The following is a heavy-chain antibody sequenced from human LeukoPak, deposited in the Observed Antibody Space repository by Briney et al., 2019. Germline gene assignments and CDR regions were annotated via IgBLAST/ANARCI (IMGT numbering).Heavy chain of an antibody. J-gene: IGHJ4*02. CDR3: ATDDLTIFGVVLFF. V-gene: IGHV1-24*01. D-gene: IGHD3-3*01. CDR2: FDPEDGET. Sequence: ASVKVSCKVSGYTLTELSMHWVRQAPGKGLEWMGGFDPEDGETIYAQKFQGRVTMTEDTSTDTAYMELSSLRSEDTAVYYCATDDLTIFGVVLFFWGQGTLFTVSS. CDR1: GYTLTELS.